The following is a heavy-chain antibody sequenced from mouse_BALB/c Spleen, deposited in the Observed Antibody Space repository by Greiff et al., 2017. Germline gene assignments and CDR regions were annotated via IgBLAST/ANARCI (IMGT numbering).Heavy chain of an antibody. CDR2: ISYSGST. CDR3: AKEGYGFYYFDY. J-gene: IGHJ2*01. CDR1: GYSITSDYA. Sequence: VQLKESGPGLVKPSQSLSLTCTVTGYSITSDYAWNWIRQFPGNKLEWMGYISYSGSTSYNPSLKSRISITRDTSKNQFFLQLNSVTTEDTATYYCAKEGYGFYYFDYWGQGTTLTVSS. V-gene: IGHV3-2*02. D-gene: IGHD2-2*01.